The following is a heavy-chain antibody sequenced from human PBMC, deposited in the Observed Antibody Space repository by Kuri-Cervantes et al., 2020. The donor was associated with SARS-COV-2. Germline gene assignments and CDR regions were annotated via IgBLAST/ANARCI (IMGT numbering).Heavy chain of an antibody. CDR1: GFTFTSSA. Sequence: GGSLRLSCKASGFTFTSSAMQWVRQARGQRLEWIGWIVVGSGNTNYAQKFQERVTITRDMSTSTAYMELSSLRSEDTAVYYCARAGLGSSGAFDIWGQGTMVTVSS. CDR2: IVVGSGNT. CDR3: ARAGLGSSGAFDI. V-gene: IGHV1-58*02. J-gene: IGHJ3*02. D-gene: IGHD6-6*01.